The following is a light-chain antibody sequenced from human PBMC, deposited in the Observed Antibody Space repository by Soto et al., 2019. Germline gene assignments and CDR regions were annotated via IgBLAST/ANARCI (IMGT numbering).Light chain of an antibody. CDR1: PSLLHGDGKTY. CDR2: ELS. Sequence: DIVMTQTPLSLSVTPGQPASISYKSRPSLLHGDGKTYLFWYLQTPVQPPQLLIYELSNLFSGVPDSSSGRGSVTDFTLEISRVEAEDGGVSYCMQTKQLPLNFGGGTKVEIK. J-gene: IGKJ4*01. CDR3: MQTKQLPLN. V-gene: IGKV2D-29*01.